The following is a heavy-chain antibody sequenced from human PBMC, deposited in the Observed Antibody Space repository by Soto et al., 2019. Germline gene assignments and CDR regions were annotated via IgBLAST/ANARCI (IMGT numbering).Heavy chain of an antibody. D-gene: IGHD5-18*01. CDR2: IIPIFGTA. Sequence: SVKVSCKASGGTFSSYAISWVRQAPGQGLEWMGGIIPIFGTANYAQKFQGRVTITADESTSAAYMELSSLRSEDTAVYYCACPPRGIQLWLYYFDYWGQGTLVTVSS. J-gene: IGHJ4*02. CDR1: GGTFSSYA. V-gene: IGHV1-69*13. CDR3: ACPPRGIQLWLYYFDY.